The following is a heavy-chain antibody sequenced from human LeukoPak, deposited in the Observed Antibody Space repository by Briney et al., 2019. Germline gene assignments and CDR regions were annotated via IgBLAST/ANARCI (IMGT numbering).Heavy chain of an antibody. D-gene: IGHD4-17*01. Sequence: ASVKVSXKAFGYTFTAYYMHWVRQAPGQGFEWMGWINLDSGATDYAQKFQGRVTMARDTSSGTAYMEVSRLRSDDTAVYYCARTDYGDPYLDYWGQGTLVTVSS. CDR1: GYTFTAYY. CDR2: INLDSGAT. V-gene: IGHV1-2*02. J-gene: IGHJ4*02. CDR3: ARTDYGDPYLDY.